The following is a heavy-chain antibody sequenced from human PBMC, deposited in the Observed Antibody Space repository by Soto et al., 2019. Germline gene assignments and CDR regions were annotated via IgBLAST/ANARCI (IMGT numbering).Heavy chain of an antibody. V-gene: IGHV1-69*08. J-gene: IGHJ6*02. CDR3: ARDKGVRGVRDYYYYGMDV. Sequence: QVQLVQSGAEVKKPGSSVKVSCKASGGTFSSYTISWVRQAPGQGLEWMGRIIPILGIANYAQKFQGRVTITADKSTSTAYMELSSLRSEDTAVYYCARDKGVRGVRDYYYYGMDVWGQGTTFTVSS. D-gene: IGHD3-10*01. CDR2: IIPILGIA. CDR1: GGTFSSYT.